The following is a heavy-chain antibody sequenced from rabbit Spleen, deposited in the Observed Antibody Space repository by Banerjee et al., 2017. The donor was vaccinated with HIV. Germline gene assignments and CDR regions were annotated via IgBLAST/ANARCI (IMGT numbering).Heavy chain of an antibody. CDR2: IYTVNGST. D-gene: IGHD8-1*01. Sequence: QEQLEESGGGLVKPEGSLTLTCTASGFSFSSRYWICWVRQAPGKGLEWIACIYTVNGSTGYANWAKGRFTISKTSSTTVTLQMTSLTVADTATYFCARDTGSSFSSYGMDLWGQGTLVTVS. J-gene: IGHJ6*01. V-gene: IGHV1S45*01. CDR3: ARDTGSSFSSYGMDL. CDR1: GFSFSSRYW.